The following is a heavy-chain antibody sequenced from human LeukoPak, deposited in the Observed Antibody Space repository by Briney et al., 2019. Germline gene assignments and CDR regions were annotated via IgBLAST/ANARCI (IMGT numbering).Heavy chain of an antibody. CDR2: INPKSGDT. V-gene: IGHV1-2*02. CDR3: ARDGYSGRFDP. J-gene: IGHJ5*02. Sequence: GASVKVSCKGSGYTFSGYYMHWVRQAPGQELEWMGWINPKSGDTKYAQKFQGRVTMTRDTSISTAYMELSWLRSDDTAVYYCARDGYSGRFDPWGQGTLVTVSS. CDR1: GYTFSGYY. D-gene: IGHD1-26*01.